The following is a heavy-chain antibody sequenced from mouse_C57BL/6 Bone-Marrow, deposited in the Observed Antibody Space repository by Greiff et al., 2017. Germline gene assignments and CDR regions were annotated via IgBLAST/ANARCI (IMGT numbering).Heavy chain of an antibody. J-gene: IGHJ2*01. CDR2: ISYDGSN. D-gene: IGHD2-5*01. CDR1: GYSITSGYY. CDR3: ARKSNVYYFDY. Sequence: EVKLEESGPGLVKPSQSLSLTCSVTGYSITSGYYWNWIRQFPGNKLEWMGYISYDGSNNYNPSLKNRISITRDTSKNQFFLKLNSVTTEDTATYYCARKSNVYYFDYWGQGTTLTVSS. V-gene: IGHV3-6*01.